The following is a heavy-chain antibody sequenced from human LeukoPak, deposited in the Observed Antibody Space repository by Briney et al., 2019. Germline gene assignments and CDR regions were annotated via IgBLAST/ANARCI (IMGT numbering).Heavy chain of an antibody. CDR3: ARREGTAYSSSWYPFDL. Sequence: GESLKISCKGSGYSFTSYWIGWVRQMPGKGLEWMGIIYPGDSETRYSPSFQGQVTISADKSIRTAYLQWSSLKASDTAIYYCARREGTAYSSSWYPFDLWGQGTMVTVSS. D-gene: IGHD6-13*01. J-gene: IGHJ4*02. CDR1: GYSFTSYW. V-gene: IGHV5-51*01. CDR2: IYPGDSET.